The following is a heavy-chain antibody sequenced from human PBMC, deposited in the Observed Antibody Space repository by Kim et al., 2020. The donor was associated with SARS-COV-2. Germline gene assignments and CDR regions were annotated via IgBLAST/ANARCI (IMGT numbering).Heavy chain of an antibody. J-gene: IGHJ2*01. CDR3: AKEGDSSSWLGNWYFDL. CDR1: GFTFSSYA. D-gene: IGHD6-13*01. Sequence: GGSLRLSCAASGFTFSSYAMSWVRQAPGKGLEWVSVISGSGGSTYYADSVKGRFTISRDNYKKTLYLQMNSLRAEDTAVYYCAKEGDSSSWLGNWYFDLWGRGTLVTVSS. V-gene: IGHV3-23*01. CDR2: ISGSGGST.